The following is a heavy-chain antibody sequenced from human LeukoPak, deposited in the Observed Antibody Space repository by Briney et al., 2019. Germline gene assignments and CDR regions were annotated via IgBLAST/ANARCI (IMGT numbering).Heavy chain of an antibody. CDR3: AKDRDLAS. Sequence: GGSLRLSCAASGFTFDDYGMSWVRQAPGKGLEWVSGINWNGGSTGYADSVKGRFTISRDNSKNTLYLQMSSLRPEDTAVYYCAKDRDLASWGQGTLVTVSS. V-gene: IGHV3-20*04. J-gene: IGHJ5*02. CDR2: INWNGGST. CDR1: GFTFDDYG.